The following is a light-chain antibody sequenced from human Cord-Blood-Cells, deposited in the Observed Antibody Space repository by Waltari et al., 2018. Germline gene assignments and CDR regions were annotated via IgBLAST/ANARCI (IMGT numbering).Light chain of an antibody. J-gene: IGLJ1*01. V-gene: IGLV1-47*01. CDR1: SSHIGSNY. CDR3: AAWDDSLSGYV. Sequence: QSVLTQPPSASGTPGQRVTISYSGSSSHIGSNYVYRYQQLPGTAPKLLIYRNNQRPSGVPDRFSGSKSGTSASLAISGLRSEDEADYYCAAWDDSLSGYVFGTGTKVTVL. CDR2: RNN.